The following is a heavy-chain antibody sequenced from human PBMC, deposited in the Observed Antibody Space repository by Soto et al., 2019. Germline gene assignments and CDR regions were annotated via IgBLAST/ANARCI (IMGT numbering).Heavy chain of an antibody. J-gene: IGHJ4*02. D-gene: IGHD3-22*01. Sequence: QVQLVQSGAEVKKPGSSVKVSCKASGGTFSSYTISWVRQAPGQGLEWMGRIIPILGIANYAQKFQGRVTITADKATITAYMELSSLRSEDTAVYYCARAPGGGYYQTLDYWGQGTLVTVSS. CDR3: ARAPGGGYYQTLDY. CDR1: GGTFSSYT. CDR2: IIPILGIA. V-gene: IGHV1-69*02.